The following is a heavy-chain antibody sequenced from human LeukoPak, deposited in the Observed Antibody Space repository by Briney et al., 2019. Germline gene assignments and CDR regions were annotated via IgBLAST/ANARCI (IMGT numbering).Heavy chain of an antibody. CDR1: GYTFTSYY. CDR3: ARYYYDSSGYFDY. D-gene: IGHD3-22*01. V-gene: IGHV1-46*01. CDR2: INPSGGST. Sequence: ASVKVSCKASGYTFTSYYMHWVRQAPGQGLEWMGIINPSGGSTSYAQKFQGRVTMTRDTSISTAYMELSRLRSDDTAVYYCARYYYDSSGYFDYWGQGTLVTVSS. J-gene: IGHJ4*02.